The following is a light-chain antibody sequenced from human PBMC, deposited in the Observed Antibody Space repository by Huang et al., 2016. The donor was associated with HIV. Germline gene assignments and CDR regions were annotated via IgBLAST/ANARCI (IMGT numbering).Light chain of an antibody. CDR3: QQSNSAPPT. Sequence: DIQMTQSPSSLSASVGDRVTITCRASQSISSYLNWYQQKPGKAPELLIHAASSLQSGVPSRFSGSGSGTDFTLTISSLQPEDFATYYCQQSNSAPPTFGQGTKLEIK. J-gene: IGKJ2*01. CDR2: AAS. V-gene: IGKV1-39*01. CDR1: QSISSY.